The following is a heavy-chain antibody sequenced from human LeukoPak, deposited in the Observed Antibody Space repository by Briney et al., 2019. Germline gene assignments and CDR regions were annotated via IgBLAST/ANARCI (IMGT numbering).Heavy chain of an antibody. CDR1: GGTFSSYA. CDR3: ARGVVPAATYYFDY. V-gene: IGHV1-69*13. Sequence: SVKVSCKASGGTFSSYAVHWVRQAPGQGLEWMGGIIPIFGTANYAQKFQGRVTITADESTSTAYMELSSLRSEDTAVYYCARGVVPAATYYFDYWGQGTLVTVSS. D-gene: IGHD2-2*01. J-gene: IGHJ4*02. CDR2: IIPIFGTA.